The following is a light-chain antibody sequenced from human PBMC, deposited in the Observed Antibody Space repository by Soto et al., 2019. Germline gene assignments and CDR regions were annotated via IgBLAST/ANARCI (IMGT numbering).Light chain of an antibody. J-gene: IGKJ5*01. Sequence: EIVLTQSPGTLSLSPGERATLSCRASQSVSSNFLAWYQQKPGQAPRLLIYGASRRPTGIPDRFSGSGSGTDFTLTISRLESEDFALYYCQHYGSSPSTFGQGTRLEIK. V-gene: IGKV3-20*01. CDR3: QHYGSSPST. CDR1: QSVSSNF. CDR2: GAS.